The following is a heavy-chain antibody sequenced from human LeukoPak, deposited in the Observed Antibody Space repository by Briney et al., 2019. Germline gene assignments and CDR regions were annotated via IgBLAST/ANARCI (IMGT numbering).Heavy chain of an antibody. Sequence: ASVKVSCKASGYTFTSYGISWVRQAPGQGLEWMGWISAYNGNTNYAQKLQGRVTMTTDTSTSTAYMELRSLRSDDTAVYYCARVRISGTWCNWFDPWGQGTLVTVSS. CDR1: GYTFTSYG. J-gene: IGHJ5*02. CDR2: ISAYNGNT. V-gene: IGHV1-18*01. D-gene: IGHD1-26*01. CDR3: ARVRISGTWCNWFDP.